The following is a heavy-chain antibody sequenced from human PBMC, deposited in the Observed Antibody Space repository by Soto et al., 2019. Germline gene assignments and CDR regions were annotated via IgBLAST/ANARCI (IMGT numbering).Heavy chain of an antibody. CDR3: ARVHYYYDSSGYLTSYDY. D-gene: IGHD3-22*01. J-gene: IGHJ4*02. V-gene: IGHV3-74*01. CDR2: INSDGSST. Sequence: PGGSLRLSCAASGFTFSSYAMSWVRQAPGKGLVWVSRINSDGSSTSYADSVKGRFTISRDNAKNTLYLQMNSLRAEDTAVYYCARVHYYYDSSGYLTSYDYWGQGTLVTVSS. CDR1: GFTFSSYA.